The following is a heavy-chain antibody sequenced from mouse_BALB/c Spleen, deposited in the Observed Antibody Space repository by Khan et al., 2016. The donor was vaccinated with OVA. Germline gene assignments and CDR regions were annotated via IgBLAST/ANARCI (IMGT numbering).Heavy chain of an antibody. CDR3: ADHFAGSVAY. V-gene: IGHV5-6*01. D-gene: IGHD4-1*01. J-gene: IGHJ3*01. Sequence: EVELVESGGDLVKPGGSLKLSCAASGFTFSSYSMSWVRQTPDKRLEWVASISSGGDYTYYPDSVTGRFTISSDNAKNTLYLQMGDLKSEDTAMDYDADHFAGSVAYWGQGTLVTVSA. CDR2: ISSGGDYT. CDR1: GFTFSSYS.